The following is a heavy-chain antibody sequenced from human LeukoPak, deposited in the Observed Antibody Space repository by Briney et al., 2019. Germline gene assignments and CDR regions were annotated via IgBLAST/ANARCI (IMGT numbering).Heavy chain of an antibody. J-gene: IGHJ4*02. CDR3: ASARIAARPGTYYFDY. D-gene: IGHD6-6*01. V-gene: IGHV4-59*12. CDR2: IYYSGTT. CDR1: GGSISSYY. Sequence: SETLSLTCTVSGGSISSYYWSWIRQPPGKGLEWIGYIYYSGTTNYNPSLKSRVTISVDTSKNQFSLKLSSVTAADTAVYYCASARIAARPGTYYFDYWGQGTLVTVSS.